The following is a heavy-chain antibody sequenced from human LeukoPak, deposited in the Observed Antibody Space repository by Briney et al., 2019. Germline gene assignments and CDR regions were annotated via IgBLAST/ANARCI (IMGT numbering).Heavy chain of an antibody. Sequence: GGSLRLSCAASGFIVSRKYMSWVRQAPGKGLEWVSVIYSGGSADYADSVKGRFTISRDNSKNTLHLQMKSLRAEDTAVYYCAKPCLRFLEWLQPFDYWGQGTLVTVSS. CDR1: GFIVSRKY. CDR2: IYSGGSA. J-gene: IGHJ4*02. D-gene: IGHD3-3*01. V-gene: IGHV3-66*04. CDR3: AKPCLRFLEWLQPFDY.